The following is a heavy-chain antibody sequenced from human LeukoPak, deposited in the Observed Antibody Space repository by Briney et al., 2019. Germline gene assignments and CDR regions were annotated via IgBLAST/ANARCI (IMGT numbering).Heavy chain of an antibody. CDR2: ISSSGSTI. CDR1: GFTFSDYY. CDR3: ASVGVVDATPYWYFDL. J-gene: IGHJ2*01. V-gene: IGHV3-11*04. Sequence: GGFLRLSCAASGFTFSDYYMSWIRQAPGKGLEWVSYISSSGSTIYYADSVKGRFTISRDNAKNSLYLQMNSLRAEDTAVYYCASVGVVDATPYWYFDLWGRGTLVTVSS. D-gene: IGHD2-15*01.